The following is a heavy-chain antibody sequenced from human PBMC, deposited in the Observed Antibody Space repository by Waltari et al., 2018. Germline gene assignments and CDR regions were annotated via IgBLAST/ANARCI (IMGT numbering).Heavy chain of an antibody. Sequence: QVQLVESGGGVVQPGRSLRLSCAASGFTFSSYAMHWVRQAPGKGLEWVAVISYDGSNKYYADSVKGRFTISRDNSKNTLYLQMNSLRAEDTAVYYCARDLPQLLWFGELFPQAGKIYYYGMDVWGQGTTVTVSS. CDR1: GFTFSSYA. CDR2: ISYDGSNK. D-gene: IGHD3-10*01. CDR3: ARDLPQLLWFGELFPQAGKIYYYGMDV. J-gene: IGHJ6*02. V-gene: IGHV3-30*01.